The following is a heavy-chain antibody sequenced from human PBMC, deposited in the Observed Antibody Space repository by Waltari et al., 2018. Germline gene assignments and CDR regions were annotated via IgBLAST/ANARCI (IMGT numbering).Heavy chain of an antibody. D-gene: IGHD6-13*01. Sequence: EVQLVESGGGLVQPGGSLRRSCVGAGCRCRNNWMSWVRQAPGKGLEWVANIKKDGSEKNYVDSLNGRFTISRDNAKNSLYLQMDRLRVEDTAVYYCTSGSGWSSTDWGQGTRVTVSS. CDR2: IKKDGSEK. J-gene: IGHJ4*02. CDR3: TSGSGWSSTD. V-gene: IGHV3-7*01. CDR1: GCRCRNNW.